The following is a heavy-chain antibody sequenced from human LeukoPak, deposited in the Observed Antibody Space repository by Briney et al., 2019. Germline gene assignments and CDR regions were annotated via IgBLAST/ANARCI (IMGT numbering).Heavy chain of an antibody. J-gene: IGHJ3*02. CDR3: ARGTMTDAFDI. CDR1: GGSISSGSYY. CDR2: IYTSGST. D-gene: IGHD3-22*01. Sequence: SQTLSLTRTVSGGSISSGSYYWSWIRQPAGKGLEWIGRIYTSGSTNYNPSLKSRVTISVDTSKNQFSLKLSSVTAADTAVYYCARGTMTDAFDIWGQGTMVTVSS. V-gene: IGHV4-61*02.